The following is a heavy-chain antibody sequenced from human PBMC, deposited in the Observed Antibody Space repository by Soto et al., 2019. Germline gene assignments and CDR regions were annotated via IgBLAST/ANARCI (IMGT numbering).Heavy chain of an antibody. CDR1: GGTFSSYT. D-gene: IGHD5-12*01. J-gene: IGHJ5*02. CDR2: IIPILGIA. CDR3: ARGWLQYWFDP. V-gene: IGHV1-69*02. Sequence: QVQLVQSGAEVKKPGSSVKVSCKASGGTFSSYTISWVRQAPGPGLEWMGRIIPILGIANYAQKFQGRVTITADKATSTADMELSSLRSEDTAVYYCARGWLQYWFDPWGQGTLVTVSS.